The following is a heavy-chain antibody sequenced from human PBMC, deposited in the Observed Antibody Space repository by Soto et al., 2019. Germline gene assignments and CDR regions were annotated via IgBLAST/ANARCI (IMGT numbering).Heavy chain of an antibody. V-gene: IGHV4-39*01. Sequence: SETRSSTGTVSCSSISCSIYYWGWIRQPPGKGLEWIGSIYYSGSTYYNPSLKSRVPISVDTSKNQFSLKLSSVTAADTAVYYCASTKLLWFGEPSDHYFDSWGQGTLVTVSS. CDR1: CSSISCSIYY. CDR2: IYYSGST. D-gene: IGHD3-10*01. CDR3: ASTKLLWFGEPSDHYFDS. J-gene: IGHJ4*02.